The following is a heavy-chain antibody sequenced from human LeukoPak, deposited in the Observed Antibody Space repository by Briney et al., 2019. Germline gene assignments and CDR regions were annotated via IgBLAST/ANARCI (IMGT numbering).Heavy chain of an antibody. Sequence: GGALRLSCAASGVTFSSYWMHWVRQAPGEGLVWVSRINGDGSSTTYADSVKGRFTISRDNAKNTLYLQMNGLRAEDTAVYYCARDLVVTSAYWGQGTLVTVSS. CDR3: ARDLVVTSAY. CDR2: INGDGSST. D-gene: IGHD2-2*01. V-gene: IGHV3-74*01. CDR1: GVTFSSYW. J-gene: IGHJ4*02.